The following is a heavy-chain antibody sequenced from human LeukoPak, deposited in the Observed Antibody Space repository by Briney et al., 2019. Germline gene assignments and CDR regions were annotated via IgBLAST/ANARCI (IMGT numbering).Heavy chain of an antibody. Sequence: GGSLRLSCSASGLTFTNAWMNWVRQAPGEGLDWVGRIASKTDGGATDYAAPVKGRFTISRDDSKNTLNLQMNSLKTEDAAVYYCTTGIRGDWGQGTLVTVSS. CDR3: TTGIRGD. D-gene: IGHD3-10*01. CDR2: IASKTDGGAT. V-gene: IGHV3-15*07. CDR1: GLTFTNAW. J-gene: IGHJ4*02.